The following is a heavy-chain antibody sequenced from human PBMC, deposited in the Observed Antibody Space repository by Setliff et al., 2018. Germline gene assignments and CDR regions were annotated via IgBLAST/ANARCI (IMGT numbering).Heavy chain of an antibody. V-gene: IGHV4-30-4*01. D-gene: IGHD2-2*01. CDR3: ARTHCTTTSCFYFHY. CDR1: GASVSSFDYY. Sequence: KASETLSLTCTVSGASVSSFDYYRSWIRQPPGKGLEYIGHISHGVSTSYSPSLKSRLSISADTSKNQFSLKLTSVTAADTAVYYCARTHCTTTSCFYFHYWGQGTVVTVSS. CDR2: ISHGVST. J-gene: IGHJ4*02.